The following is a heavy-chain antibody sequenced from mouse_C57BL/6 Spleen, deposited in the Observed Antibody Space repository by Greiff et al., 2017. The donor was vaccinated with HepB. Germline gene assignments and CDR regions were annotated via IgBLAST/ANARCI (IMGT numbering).Heavy chain of an antibody. V-gene: IGHV1-82*01. Sequence: QVQLKQSGPELVKPGASVKISCKASGYAFSSSWMNWVKQRPGKGLEWIGVINPGSGGTNYNEKFKGKATLTADKSSSTAYMQLSSLTSEDSAVYFCARRDDYDGWFAYWGQGTLVTVSA. D-gene: IGHD2-4*01. CDR2: INPGSGGT. CDR3: ARRDDYDGWFAY. CDR1: GYAFSSSW. J-gene: IGHJ3*01.